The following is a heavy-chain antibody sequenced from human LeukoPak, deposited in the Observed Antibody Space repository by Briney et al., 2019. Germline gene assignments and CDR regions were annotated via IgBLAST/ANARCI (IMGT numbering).Heavy chain of an antibody. J-gene: IGHJ4*02. Sequence: PSETLSLTCTVSGGYISSWTYYWGWIRQPPGKGLEWIGTIYYGGTNYYNPSLKSRVTISVDTSKNQFSLNLNSVTAADTAVYYCAYGSNSAADHWGQGTLVTVPS. CDR3: AYGSNSAADH. CDR2: IYYGGTN. D-gene: IGHD4-23*01. V-gene: IGHV4-39*01. CDR1: GGYISSWTYY.